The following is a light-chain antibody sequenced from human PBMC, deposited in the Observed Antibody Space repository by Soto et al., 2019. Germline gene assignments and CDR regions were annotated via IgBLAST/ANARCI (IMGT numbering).Light chain of an antibody. CDR1: QGIRNE. CDR3: LQDYAYPWT. Sequence: AIQMTQSPASLSASVGDRVTITCRASQGIRNELGWYQQVPGKAPKLLIYDASSLQSGVPSRFSGSGSGTDFTLTISSLQPEDVATYYCLQDYAYPWTFGQGTKVEIK. V-gene: IGKV1-6*02. CDR2: DAS. J-gene: IGKJ1*01.